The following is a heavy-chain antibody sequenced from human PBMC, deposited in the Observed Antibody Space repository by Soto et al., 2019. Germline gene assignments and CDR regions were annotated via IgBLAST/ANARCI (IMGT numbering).Heavy chain of an antibody. V-gene: IGHV3-23*01. D-gene: IGHD3-10*01. Sequence: PGASLRLSYTDSGFTFSIYAMIRLRQAPGKGLESVSAISGSGGSTYYADSVKGRFTISSDNSKNTLYLQMNSLRAEDTAIYYCAKWLVRGVNWFDP. J-gene: IGHJ5*02. CDR2: ISGSGGST. CDR1: GFTFSIYA. CDR3: AKWLVRGVNWFDP.